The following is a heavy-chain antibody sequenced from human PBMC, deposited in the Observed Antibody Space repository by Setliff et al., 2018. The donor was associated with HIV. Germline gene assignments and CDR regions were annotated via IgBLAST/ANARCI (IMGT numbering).Heavy chain of an antibody. J-gene: IGHJ4*02. CDR3: ARGGGRATYWENY. CDR1: GGSFSGYY. Sequence: SETLSLPCTVYGGSFSGYYWSWIRQPPGMGLEWIGEINKSESTNYNPSLKSRVTISADPSKNQFSLKLSSVTAAATAVYYSARGGGRATYWENYWAQATSVTVSS. D-gene: IGHD1-26*01. V-gene: IGHV4-34*01. CDR2: INKSEST.